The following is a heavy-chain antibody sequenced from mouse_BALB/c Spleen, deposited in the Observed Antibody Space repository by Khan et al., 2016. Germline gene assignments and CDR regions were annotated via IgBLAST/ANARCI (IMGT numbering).Heavy chain of an antibody. CDR2: IHYSGNT. D-gene: IGHD2-1*01. J-gene: IGHJ3*01. Sequence: EVQLQESGPDLVKPSQSLSLTCTVTGYSITSGYSWNWIRQFPGNKLEWMGYIHYSGNTNYNPSLKSRISITRDTSKNQFFLHLNSVTTEDTATYYCARIYGNYVFTYWGQGTLVTVSA. V-gene: IGHV3-1*02. CDR1: GYSITSGYS. CDR3: ARIYGNYVFTY.